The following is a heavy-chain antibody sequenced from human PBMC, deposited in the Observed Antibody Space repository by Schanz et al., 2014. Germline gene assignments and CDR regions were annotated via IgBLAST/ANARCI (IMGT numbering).Heavy chain of an antibody. V-gene: IGHV3-74*02. CDR1: GFTFSSHW. CDR2: INGDGSNT. CDR3: ARKVVATIGGYYDN. Sequence: VQVVQSGGGLVQPGGSLRLSCAASGFTFSSHWMHWVRQDPGKGLVWVSRINGDGSNTNYADSVKGRFTISRDNAENTLFLQMNSLRAEDTAVYYCARKVVATIGGYYDNWGQGTLVIVSS. J-gene: IGHJ4*02. D-gene: IGHD5-12*01.